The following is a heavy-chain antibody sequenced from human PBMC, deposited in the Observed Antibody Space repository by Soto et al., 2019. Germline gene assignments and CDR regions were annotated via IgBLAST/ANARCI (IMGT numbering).Heavy chain of an antibody. CDR2: INPSSGSA. Sequence: ASVKVSCKASGGTFSSYGISWVRQAPGQGLEWMGIINPSSGSAGYAQKFQVSVTMTRDTPTNTFYMELSSLRSDDTAVYYCARGNDLTYYYYGLEVWG. J-gene: IGHJ6*02. D-gene: IGHD1-1*01. CDR3: ARGNDLTYYYYGLEV. V-gene: IGHV1-46*03. CDR1: GGTFSSYG.